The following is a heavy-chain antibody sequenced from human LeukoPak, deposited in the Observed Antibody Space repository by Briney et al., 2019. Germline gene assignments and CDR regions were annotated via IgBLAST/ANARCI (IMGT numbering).Heavy chain of an antibody. V-gene: IGHV3-30*18. D-gene: IGHD4/OR15-4a*01. CDR2: ISYDQSKI. Sequence: GGSLRLSCAASGFTFSSYGMHWVRQAPGKGLEWVAVISYDQSKIYYADSVKGRFTISRDNSKNTLYLQMNSLRAEDTAVYYCAKAQIHLELTRNFYFDHWGQGTLVTVSS. CDR3: AKAQIHLELTRNFYFDH. CDR1: GFTFSSYG. J-gene: IGHJ4*02.